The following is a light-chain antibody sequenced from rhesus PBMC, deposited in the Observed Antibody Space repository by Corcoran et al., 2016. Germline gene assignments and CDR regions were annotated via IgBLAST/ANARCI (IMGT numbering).Light chain of an antibody. J-gene: IGKJ1*01. CDR3: EQTLPTWT. CDR2: EVS. V-gene: IGKV2-78*01. Sequence: DIVMTQTPLSLSVTPGEPASISCRSSQTLLQRNGYTYLHWYWQKPGQSPLLLIDEVSNRPSGVPDRFSGSGSGTDFTLKISRVEAEDVGVYYCEQTLPTWTFGQGTKVEIK. CDR1: QTLLQRNGYTY.